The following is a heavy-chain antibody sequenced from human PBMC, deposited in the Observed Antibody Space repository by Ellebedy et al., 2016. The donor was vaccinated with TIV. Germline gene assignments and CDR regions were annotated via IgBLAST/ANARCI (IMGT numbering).Heavy chain of an antibody. V-gene: IGHV3-23*01. CDR3: ASSVAAPGGV. D-gene: IGHD6-19*01. CDR2: ISGSGGST. J-gene: IGHJ4*02. Sequence: GESLKISXAASGFTFSSYWMSWVRQAPGKGLEWVSAISGSGGSTYYADSVKGRFTISRDNSKNTLYLQMNSLRAEDTAVYYCASSVAAPGGVWGQGTLVTVSS. CDR1: GFTFSSYW.